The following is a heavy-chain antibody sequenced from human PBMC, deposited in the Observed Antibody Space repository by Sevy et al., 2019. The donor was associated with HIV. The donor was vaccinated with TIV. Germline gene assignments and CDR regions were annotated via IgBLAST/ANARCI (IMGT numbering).Heavy chain of an antibody. CDR2: IKWNGGST. J-gene: IGHJ4*02. CDR3: ARAREPYSGYVLYNFDY. V-gene: IGHV3-20*04. D-gene: IGHD5-12*01. CDR1: GFTFDDYG. Sequence: GGSLRLSCAASGFTFDDYGMSWVRQAPGKGLEWDSGIKWNGGSTGYADSVKGRFTISRDNAKNSLYLQMNSLRAEDTALYYCARAREPYSGYVLYNFDYWGQGTLVTVSS.